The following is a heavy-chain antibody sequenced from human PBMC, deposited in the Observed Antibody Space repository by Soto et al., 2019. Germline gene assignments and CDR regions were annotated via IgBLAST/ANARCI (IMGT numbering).Heavy chain of an antibody. Sequence: SETLSLTCTVSGGSISSYYWSWIRQPPGKGLEWIGYIYYSGSTNYNPSLKSRVTISVDTSKNQFSLKLSSVTAADTAVYYCARGVVVVPAAIVAFDIWGQGTMVTVS. D-gene: IGHD2-2*01. CDR3: ARGVVVVPAAIVAFDI. V-gene: IGHV4-59*01. CDR2: IYYSGST. CDR1: GGSISSYY. J-gene: IGHJ3*02.